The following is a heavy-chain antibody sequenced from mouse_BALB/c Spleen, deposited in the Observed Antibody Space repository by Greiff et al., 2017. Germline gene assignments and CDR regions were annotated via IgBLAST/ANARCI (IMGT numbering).Heavy chain of an antibody. CDR2: IDPANGNT. Sequence: EVQLQQSGAELVKPGASVKLSCTASGFNIKDTYMHWVKQRPEQGLEWIGMIDPANGNTKYDPKFQGKATITADTSSNTAYLQLSSLTSEDTAVYYCARGGYGNYGWFAYWGQGTLVTVSA. J-gene: IGHJ3*01. CDR3: ARGGYGNYGWFAY. D-gene: IGHD2-10*02. CDR1: GFNIKDTY. V-gene: IGHV14-3*02.